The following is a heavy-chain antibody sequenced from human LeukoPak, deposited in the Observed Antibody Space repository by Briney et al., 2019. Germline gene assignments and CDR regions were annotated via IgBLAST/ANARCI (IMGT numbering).Heavy chain of an antibody. J-gene: IGHJ5*02. CDR2: IYTSGST. CDR3: ARSRYCSSTSCYNRNWFDP. Sequence: SETLSLTCTVSGGSISSYYWSWIRQPAGKGLEWIGRIYTSGSTNYNPSLKSRVTMSVDTSKNQISLKLSSVTAADTAVYYCARSRYCSSTSCYNRNWFDPWGQGTLVTVSS. CDR1: GGSISSYY. V-gene: IGHV4-4*07. D-gene: IGHD2-2*02.